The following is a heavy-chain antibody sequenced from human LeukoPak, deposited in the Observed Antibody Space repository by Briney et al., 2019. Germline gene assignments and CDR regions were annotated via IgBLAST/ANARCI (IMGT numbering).Heavy chain of an antibody. V-gene: IGHV3-23*01. D-gene: IGHD5-24*01. J-gene: IGHJ4*02. CDR1: GFTFSSYA. CDR2: ISGSGGST. CDR3: AKAMAAIVRAGIDY. Sequence: SGGSLRLSCAASGFTFSSYAMSWVRQAPGKGLEWVSAISGSGGSTYYADSVKGRFTISRDNSKNTLYLQMNSLRAEDTAVYYCAKAMAAIVRAGIDYWGQGTLVTVSS.